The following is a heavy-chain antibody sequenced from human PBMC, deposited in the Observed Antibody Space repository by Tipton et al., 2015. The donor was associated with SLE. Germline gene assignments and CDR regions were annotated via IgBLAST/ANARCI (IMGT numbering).Heavy chain of an antibody. D-gene: IGHD3-16*01. CDR1: GASISSDVYY. V-gene: IGHV4-30-4*08. CDR3: ARDHYGSLDY. Sequence: TLSLTCSVSGASISSDVYYWSWIRQLPGKGLEWIGYIYNTGNTYYNPSLKSRVTMSVDTSKNQFSLKMTSVTAADTAVYYCARDHYGSLDYWGQGMLVTVSS. CDR2: IYNTGNT. J-gene: IGHJ4*02.